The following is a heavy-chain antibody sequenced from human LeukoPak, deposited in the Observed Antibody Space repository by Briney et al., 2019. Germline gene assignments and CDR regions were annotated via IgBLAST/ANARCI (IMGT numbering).Heavy chain of an antibody. CDR3: ARTYGSGSLDY. Sequence: GGSLRLSCAASGFTFSNHNMDWVRQAPGKGLEWISYISSRGEAIFYADSVQGRFTISRDNAKNSIYLQMNGLTAEDTAVYYCARTYGSGSLDYGGQGTLVTVSS. D-gene: IGHD2-15*01. CDR2: ISSRGEAI. V-gene: IGHV3-48*01. J-gene: IGHJ4*02. CDR1: GFTFSNHN.